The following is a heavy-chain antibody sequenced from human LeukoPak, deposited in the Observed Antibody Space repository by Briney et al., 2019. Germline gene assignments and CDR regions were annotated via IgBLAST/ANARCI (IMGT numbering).Heavy chain of an antibody. CDR2: ISGYNGNT. V-gene: IGHV1-18*01. J-gene: IGHJ4*02. Sequence: GASVKVSCKASGYTFTSYGISWVRQAPGQGLEWMGWISGYNGNTKYAQNLQGRVTMTTDTSTTTAHMELRSLRSDDTAVYYCARDYYYGSGSTTTQVFWGQGTLVTVSS. D-gene: IGHD3-10*01. CDR3: ARDYYYGSGSTTTQVF. CDR1: GYTFTSYG.